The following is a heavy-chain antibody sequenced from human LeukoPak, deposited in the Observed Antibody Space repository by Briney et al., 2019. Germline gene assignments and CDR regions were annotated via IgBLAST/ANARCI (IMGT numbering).Heavy chain of an antibody. J-gene: IGHJ4*02. CDR1: GFIVSSNY. CDR3: AREHQGEQQLVRGDFDY. V-gene: IGHV3-66*01. Sequence: PGGSLRLSCAASGFIVSSNYMGWVRQAPGKGLEWVSVIYSGGSTYYADSVKGRFTISRDNSKNTLYLQMNSLRAEDTAVYYCAREHQGEQQLVRGDFDYWGQGTLVTVSS. D-gene: IGHD6-13*01. CDR2: IYSGGST.